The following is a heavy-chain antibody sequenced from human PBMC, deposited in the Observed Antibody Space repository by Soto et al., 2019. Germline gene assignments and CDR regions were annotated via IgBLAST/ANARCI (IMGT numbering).Heavy chain of an antibody. J-gene: IGHJ4*02. Sequence: QVQLVESGGGVVQPGRSLRLSCAASGFTFSNYAMHWVRQAPGKGLEWVAVIWYDGSNKYYADSVKGRFTISRDNSKHTLYLQLTSLRAEDTAVYYCARDPTRAVTSLLDYWGQGTLVTLSS. CDR2: IWYDGSNK. CDR1: GFTFSNYA. V-gene: IGHV3-33*01. D-gene: IGHD4-17*01. CDR3: ARDPTRAVTSLLDY.